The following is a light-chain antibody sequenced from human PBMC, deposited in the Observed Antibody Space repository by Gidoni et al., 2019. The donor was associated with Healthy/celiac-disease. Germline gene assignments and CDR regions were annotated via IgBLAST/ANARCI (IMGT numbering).Light chain of an antibody. J-gene: IGKJ5*01. V-gene: IGKV1-33*01. CDR1: QDISNY. Sequence: DLQMTQSPSSLSASVGDRVHITCQASQDISNYLTWYQQKPGQAPKLLNYEASNLETGVPSRFSGSGSGTDFTFTISSLQEEDIATYYCQQYDNLLAFGQXTRLEIK. CDR2: EAS. CDR3: QQYDNLLA.